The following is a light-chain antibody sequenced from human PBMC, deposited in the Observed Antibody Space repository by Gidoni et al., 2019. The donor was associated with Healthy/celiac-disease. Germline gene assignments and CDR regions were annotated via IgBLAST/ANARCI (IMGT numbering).Light chain of an antibody. CDR3: NSRDSSGNHLGVV. V-gene: IGLV3-19*01. J-gene: IGLJ2*01. CDR2: GKN. CDR1: SLRSYY. Sequence: AVSVALGQTVRITCQGDSLRSYYASWYQQKPGQAPVLVIYGKNNRPSGIPDRFSGSSSGNTASLTITGAQAEDEADYYCNSRDSSGNHLGVVFGGGTKLTVL.